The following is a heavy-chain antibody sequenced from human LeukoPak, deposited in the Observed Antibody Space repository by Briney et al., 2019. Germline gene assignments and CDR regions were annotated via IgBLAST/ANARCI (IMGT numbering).Heavy chain of an antibody. CDR1: GYTFTSYA. J-gene: IGHJ6*02. Sequence: ASVKVSCKASGYTFTSYAMNWVRQAPGQGLEWMGWINTNTGNPTYAQGFTGRFVFSLDTSVSTAYLQISSLKAEDTAVYYCARLDFIYGDYDRYYYYGMDVWGQGTTVTVSS. CDR3: ARLDFIYGDYDRYYYYGMDV. V-gene: IGHV7-4-1*02. D-gene: IGHD4-17*01. CDR2: INTNTGNP.